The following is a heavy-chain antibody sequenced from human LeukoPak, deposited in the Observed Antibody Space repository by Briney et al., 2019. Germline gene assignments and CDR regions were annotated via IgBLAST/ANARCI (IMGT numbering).Heavy chain of an antibody. CDR1: GFSFSTYW. CDR2: IKQDGSEK. V-gene: IGHV3-7*01. D-gene: IGHD1-7*01. CDR3: AREPNYGLKYYYYYYMDV. Sequence: GGSLRLSCAASGFSFSTYWMSWVRQAPGKGLEWVANIKQDGSEKYYVDSVKGRFTISRDNAKNSLYLQMNSLRAEDTAVYYCAREPNYGLKYYYYYYMDVWGKGTTVTISS. J-gene: IGHJ6*03.